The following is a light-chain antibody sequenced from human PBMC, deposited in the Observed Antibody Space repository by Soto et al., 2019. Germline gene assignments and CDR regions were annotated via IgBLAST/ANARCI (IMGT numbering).Light chain of an antibody. Sequence: EIVLTQSPGTLSLSPGERATLSCRASQSVSSYLAWYQQKPGQAPRLLIYDASNRDTGIPARFSGSGSGTDFTLTISRLEPEDFAVYYCQQYGNSPRTFGQGTKVDIK. CDR3: QQYGNSPRT. CDR1: QSVSSY. V-gene: IGKV3-20*01. J-gene: IGKJ1*01. CDR2: DAS.